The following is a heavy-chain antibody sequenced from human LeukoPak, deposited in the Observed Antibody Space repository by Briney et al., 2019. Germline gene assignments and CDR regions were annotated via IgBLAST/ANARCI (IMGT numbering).Heavy chain of an antibody. D-gene: IGHD2-15*01. V-gene: IGHV6-1*01. CDR1: GDSVSSNSAA. Sequence: SQTLSLTRAISGDSVSSNSAAWDWIRQSPSRGLEWLGRTYYRSKWYNDYAVSVKSRITINPDTSKNQFSLQLNSVTPEDTAVYYCARRYCSGGSCYIDYWGQGTLVTVSS. CDR2: TYYRSKWYN. CDR3: ARRYCSGGSCYIDY. J-gene: IGHJ4*02.